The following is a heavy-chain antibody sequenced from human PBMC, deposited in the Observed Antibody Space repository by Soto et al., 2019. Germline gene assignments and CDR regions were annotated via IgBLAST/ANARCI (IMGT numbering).Heavy chain of an antibody. CDR3: ARSQWLPPRFDY. CDR2: IYYSGST. CDR1: GGSISSGGYY. Sequence: LSLTCTVSGGSISSGGYYWSWIRQHPGKGLEWIGYIYYSGSTYYNPSLKNRVTISVDTSKNQFSLKLSSVTAADTAVYYCARSQWLPPRFDYWGQGTLVTVSS. D-gene: IGHD6-19*01. V-gene: IGHV4-31*03. J-gene: IGHJ4*02.